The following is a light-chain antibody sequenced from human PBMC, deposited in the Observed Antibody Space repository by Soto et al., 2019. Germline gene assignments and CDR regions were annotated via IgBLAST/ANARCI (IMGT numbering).Light chain of an antibody. CDR2: GAS. J-gene: IGKJ5*01. CDR3: QQYENSPIT. CDR1: QSVSNNY. Sequence: EIVLTQSPGTLSLSPWERATLSCRASQSVSNNYLAWYQQKPGQAHRLLIYGASSRATGIPDRFSGTGSETDFTLTINRLEPEDFAVYYCQQYENSPITFGQGTRLEIK. V-gene: IGKV3-20*01.